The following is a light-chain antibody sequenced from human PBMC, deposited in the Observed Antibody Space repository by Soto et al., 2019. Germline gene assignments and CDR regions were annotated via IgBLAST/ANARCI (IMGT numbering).Light chain of an antibody. J-gene: IGKJ1*01. Sequence: DIQMTQSPSSLSASVADRVTITCRASQDIGTDLGWYQQKPGKAPERLIYEASVLQSGVPSRFSARGSGAEYTRTVSSMQTDDFSTYHYQQYNSVSRVTFGQGTKVDIK. CDR3: QQYNSVSRVT. CDR1: QDIGTD. CDR2: EAS. V-gene: IGKV1-17*01.